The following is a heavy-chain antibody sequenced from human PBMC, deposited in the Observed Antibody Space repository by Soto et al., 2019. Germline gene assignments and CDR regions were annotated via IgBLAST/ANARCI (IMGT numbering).Heavy chain of an antibody. CDR3: ARGHVLRFLEWLYDGMDV. V-gene: IGHV1-18*04. CDR1: GYTFTSYG. CDR2: ISAYNGNT. Sequence: AASVKVSCKASGYTFTSYGISWVRQAPGQGLEWMGWISAYNGNTNYAQKLQGRVTMTTDTSTSTAYMELRSLRSDDTAVYYCARGHVLRFLEWLYDGMDVCGQGTTVTVYS. D-gene: IGHD3-3*01. J-gene: IGHJ6*02.